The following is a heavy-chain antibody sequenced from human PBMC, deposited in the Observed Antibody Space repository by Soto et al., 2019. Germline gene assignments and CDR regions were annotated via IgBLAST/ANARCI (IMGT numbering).Heavy chain of an antibody. J-gene: IGHJ6*03. CDR1: GYTFTSYA. CDR2: INAGNGNT. D-gene: IGHD2-15*01. Sequence: QVQLVQSGAEVKKPGASVKVSCKASGYTFTSYAMHWVRQAPGQRLEWMGWINAGNGNTKYSQKVQGRVTITRDTSASTAYMELSSLRSEDTAVYYCARGALGVVAATPNYYYYYYMDVWGKGTTVTVSS. V-gene: IGHV1-3*01. CDR3: ARGALGVVAATPNYYYYYYMDV.